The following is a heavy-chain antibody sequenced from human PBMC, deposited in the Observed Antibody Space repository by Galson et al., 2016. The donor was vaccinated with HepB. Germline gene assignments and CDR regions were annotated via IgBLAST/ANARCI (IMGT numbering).Heavy chain of an antibody. CDR2: IYSGGST. D-gene: IGHD5-24*01. J-gene: IGHJ6*02. CDR3: ARDPMATRYCYYGMDV. CDR1: GFTVSNNY. Sequence: SLRLSCAASGFTVSNNYMSWVRQAPGKGLEWVSVIYSGGSTYYADSVKGRFTISRDNSKNTLYLQMNSLRAEDTAVYYCARDPMATRYCYYGMDVWGQGTTVTVSS. V-gene: IGHV3-53*01.